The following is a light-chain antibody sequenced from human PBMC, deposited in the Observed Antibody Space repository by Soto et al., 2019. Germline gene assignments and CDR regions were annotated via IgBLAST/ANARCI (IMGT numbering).Light chain of an antibody. V-gene: IGKV3-15*01. Sequence: EILMTQSPATLSVSPGERATLSCRASQSINDNLAWYQQKPGQAPRLLMFRTSTRATGFPARFSAGGSGTDFNLTISSLQSEDFAIYHCQQYNNWPRATFGGGTKVEIK. CDR3: QQYNNWPRAT. CDR2: RTS. J-gene: IGKJ4*01. CDR1: QSINDN.